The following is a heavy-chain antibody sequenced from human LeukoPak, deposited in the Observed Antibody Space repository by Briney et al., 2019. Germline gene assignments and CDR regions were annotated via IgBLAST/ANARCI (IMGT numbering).Heavy chain of an antibody. CDR1: GFTFSNYA. Sequence: PGRSLRLSCAAPGFTFSNYAIHWVRQAPGKGLEWVAFISYDGSNKHYADSVKGRFTISRDNSKNTLYLQMNSLRPEDTAVYYCARARFGYNRGPFDYWGQGILVTVSS. CDR3: ARARFGYNRGPFDY. CDR2: ISYDGSNK. D-gene: IGHD5-24*01. J-gene: IGHJ4*02. V-gene: IGHV3-30-3*01.